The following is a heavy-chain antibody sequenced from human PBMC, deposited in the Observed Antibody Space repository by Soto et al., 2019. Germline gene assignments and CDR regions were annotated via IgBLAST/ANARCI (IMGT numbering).Heavy chain of an antibody. CDR1: GFTFSSYA. J-gene: IGHJ6*02. V-gene: IGHV3-23*01. Sequence: GGSLRLSCAASGFTFSSYAMSWVRQAPGKGLEWVSAISGSGGSTYYADSVKGRFTISRDNSKNTLYLQMNSLRAEDTAVYYCAKEGSVWFGELAYYYYYYGMDVWGQGTTVTVSS. CDR3: AKEGSVWFGELAYYYYYYGMDV. D-gene: IGHD3-10*01. CDR2: ISGSGGST.